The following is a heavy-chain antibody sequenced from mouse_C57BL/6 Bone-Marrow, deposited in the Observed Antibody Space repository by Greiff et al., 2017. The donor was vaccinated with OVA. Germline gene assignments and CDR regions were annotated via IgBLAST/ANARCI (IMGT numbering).Heavy chain of an antibody. CDR1: GFTFSSYA. V-gene: IGHV5-4*03. Sequence: EVKVEESGGGLVKPGGSLKLSCAASGFTFSSYAMSWVRQTPEKRLEWVATISDGGSYTYYPVNVKGRFTICRDNAKRILNRRMSQLKSEDTAMYYSARGGLGWDDYWGQGTTLTVSS. D-gene: IGHD4-1*01. CDR2: ISDGGSYT. J-gene: IGHJ2*01. CDR3: ARGGLGWDDY.